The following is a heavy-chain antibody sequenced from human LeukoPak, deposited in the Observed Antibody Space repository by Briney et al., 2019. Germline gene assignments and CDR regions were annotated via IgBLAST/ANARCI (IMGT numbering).Heavy chain of an antibody. V-gene: IGHV3-74*01. CDR3: ARDMAVAGVGLDP. CDR2: INSDGRST. D-gene: IGHD6-19*01. CDR1: GFXFSSYW. J-gene: IGHJ5*02. Sequence: GGSLRLSCGASGFXFSSYWIHWVRQVPGKGLVWVSGINSDGRSTSYADSVKGRFTISRDNAKNTLYLQMNSLRAEDTAVYYCARDMAVAGVGLDPWGQGTLVTVSS.